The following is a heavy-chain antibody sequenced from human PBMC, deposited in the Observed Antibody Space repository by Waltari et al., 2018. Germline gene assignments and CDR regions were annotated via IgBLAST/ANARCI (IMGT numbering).Heavy chain of an antibody. J-gene: IGHJ6*02. CDR3: ARSNRTVARGLGKVFYHYSMDV. CDR2: IKSGGDS. D-gene: IGHD3-10*01. Sequence: QVQLQQWGPGVLKPAETLSLTCSLSGGSFSPYFWTWIRQSPGKEMEWIAEIKSGGDSYFDPALKPGVTSSRVGAKSCVSLKLYAVTVADTAVYFCARSNRTVARGLGKVFYHYSMDVWGPGTPVIVSS. V-gene: IGHV4-34*02. CDR1: GGSFSPYF.